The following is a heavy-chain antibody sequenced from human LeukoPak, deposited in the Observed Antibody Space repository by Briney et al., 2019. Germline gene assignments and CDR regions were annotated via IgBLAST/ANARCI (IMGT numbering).Heavy chain of an antibody. D-gene: IGHD2-21*02. V-gene: IGHV1-18*01. CDR2: ISAYSGNT. Sequence: ASVKVSCKASGYTFTSYGISWVRQAPGQGLEWMAWISAYSGNTKYAQKIQGRVTTTTDTSTSTAYMELRSPRSDDTAVYYCARDAVSTVTAGGIDYWGQGTLVTVSS. CDR1: GYTFTSYG. J-gene: IGHJ4*02. CDR3: ARDAVSTVTAGGIDY.